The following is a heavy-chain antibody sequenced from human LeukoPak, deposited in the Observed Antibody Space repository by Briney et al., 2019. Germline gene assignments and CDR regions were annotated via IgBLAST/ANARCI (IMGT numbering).Heavy chain of an antibody. D-gene: IGHD3-10*01. V-gene: IGHV3-30*02. CDR2: IRYDGSNK. Sequence: GGSLRLSCAASGFTFSSYGMHWVRQAPGKGLEWVAFIRYDGSNKYYADSVKGRFTISRDNSKNTLYLQMNSLRAEDTAVYYCAREAYGSGSYYTLFDPWGQGTLVTVSS. CDR1: GFTFSSYG. J-gene: IGHJ5*02. CDR3: AREAYGSGSYYTLFDP.